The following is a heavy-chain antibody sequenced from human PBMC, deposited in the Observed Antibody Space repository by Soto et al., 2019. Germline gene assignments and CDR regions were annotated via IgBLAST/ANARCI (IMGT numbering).Heavy chain of an antibody. CDR3: ARIWVKTGHDY. D-gene: IGHD1-1*01. V-gene: IGHV2-70*01. CDR1: GFSLNTSGMC. Sequence: GSGPTLVNPTQTLTVTCTFSGFSLNTSGMCVSWIRQFPGKALEWLALIDWDDDKYYSTSLQTRLTISKDTSKNQVVLRMTNMDPVDTATYYCARIWVKTGHDYWGQGTLVTVSS. CDR2: IDWDDDK. J-gene: IGHJ4*02.